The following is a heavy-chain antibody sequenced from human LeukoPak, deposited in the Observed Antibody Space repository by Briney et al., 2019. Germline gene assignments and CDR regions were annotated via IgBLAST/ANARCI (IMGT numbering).Heavy chain of an antibody. CDR1: GITFSSYS. CDR2: ISSSSSYI. J-gene: IGHJ4*02. CDR3: ARVKAISSSWHLYY. D-gene: IGHD6-13*01. V-gene: IGHV3-21*01. Sequence: PGGSLRRSCAASGITFSSYSMNWVRQAPGKGLEWVSSISSSSSYIYYADSVKGRFTISRDNAKNSLYLKMNRLRAEPTAVYYSARVKAISSSWHLYYLGQGTLVTVSS.